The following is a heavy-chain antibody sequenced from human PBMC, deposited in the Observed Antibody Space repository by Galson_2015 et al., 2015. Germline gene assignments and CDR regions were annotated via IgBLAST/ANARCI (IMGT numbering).Heavy chain of an antibody. V-gene: IGHV3-30*18. J-gene: IGHJ6*02. CDR3: AKDLGSGWYFDDYYYGMDV. D-gene: IGHD6-19*01. CDR2: ISYDGSNK. CDR1: GFTFSSYG. Sequence: SLRLSCAASGFTFSSYGMHWVRQAPGKGLEWVAVISYDGSNKYYADSVKGRFTISRDNSKNTLYLQMNSLRAEDTAVYYCAKDLGSGWYFDDYYYGMDVWGQGTTVTVSS.